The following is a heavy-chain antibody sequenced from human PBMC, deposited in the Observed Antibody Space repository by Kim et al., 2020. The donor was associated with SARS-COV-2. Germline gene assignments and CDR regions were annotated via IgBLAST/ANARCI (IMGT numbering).Heavy chain of an antibody. CDR3: ARVYKQAIFGVVYGGEYFGY. V-gene: IGHV3-7*01. J-gene: IGHJ4*02. CDR1: GFTFSSYW. D-gene: IGHD3-3*01. Sequence: GGSLRLSCAASGFTFSSYWMSWVRQAPGKGLEWVANIKQDGSEKYYVDSVKGRFTISKNNAKNSLYLQMNSLRAEDTAVYYCARVYKQAIFGVVYGGEYFGYWGQRTLVTVSS. CDR2: IKQDGSEK.